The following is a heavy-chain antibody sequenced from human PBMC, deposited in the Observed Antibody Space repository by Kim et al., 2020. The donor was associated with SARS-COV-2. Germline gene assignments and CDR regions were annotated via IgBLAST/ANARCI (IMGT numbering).Heavy chain of an antibody. Sequence: GGSLRLSCAASGFTFSSYGMHWVRQAPGKGLEWVAVISYDGSNKYYADSVKGRFTISRDNSKNTLYLQMNSLRAEDTAVYYCAKAGIVGATLGYWGQGTLVTVSS. D-gene: IGHD1-26*01. J-gene: IGHJ4*02. CDR1: GFTFSSYG. V-gene: IGHV3-30*18. CDR3: AKAGIVGATLGY. CDR2: ISYDGSNK.